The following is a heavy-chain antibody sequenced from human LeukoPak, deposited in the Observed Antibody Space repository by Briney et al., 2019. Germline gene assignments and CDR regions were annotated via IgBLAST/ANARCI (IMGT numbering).Heavy chain of an antibody. Sequence: GGSLRLSCAASGFTFSSYWMSWVRQAPGKGLEWVANIKEDGTEKYYMDSVKGRFTISRDTGKNSLYLQMNSLRTEDMGLYYCAKDKDIGGVLDSPTFDSWGQGTLVTVSS. D-gene: IGHD3/OR15-3a*01. CDR2: IKEDGTEK. CDR3: AKDKDIGGVLDSPTFDS. CDR1: GFTFSSYW. V-gene: IGHV3-7*03. J-gene: IGHJ4*02.